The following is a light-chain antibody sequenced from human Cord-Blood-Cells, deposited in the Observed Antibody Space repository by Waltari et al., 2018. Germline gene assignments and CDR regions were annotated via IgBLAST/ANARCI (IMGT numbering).Light chain of an antibody. J-gene: IGLJ1*01. V-gene: IGLV2-14*01. CDR1: SSDVGGYNY. Sequence: QSALTQPASVSGSPGQSITISCPGTSSDVGGYNYVSWYQQHPGKAPKPMIYEVSNRPSGVSNRCSGSKSGNTASLTMSGLQAEDEADYYCSSYTSSSTLVFGTGTKVTVL. CDR3: SSYTSSSTLV. CDR2: EVS.